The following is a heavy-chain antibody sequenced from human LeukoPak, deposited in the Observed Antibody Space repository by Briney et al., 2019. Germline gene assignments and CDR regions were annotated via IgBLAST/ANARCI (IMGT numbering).Heavy chain of an antibody. CDR2: ISSSGSTI. D-gene: IGHD3-22*01. Sequence: GGSLRLSCAASGFTFSDYYMSWIRQAPGKGLEWVSYISSSGSTIYYADSVKGRFTISRDSAKNSLYLQMNSLRAEDTAVYYCARGVYYYDSSGPAAFDIWGQGTMVTVSS. CDR1: GFTFSDYY. CDR3: ARGVYYYDSSGPAAFDI. V-gene: IGHV3-11*04. J-gene: IGHJ3*02.